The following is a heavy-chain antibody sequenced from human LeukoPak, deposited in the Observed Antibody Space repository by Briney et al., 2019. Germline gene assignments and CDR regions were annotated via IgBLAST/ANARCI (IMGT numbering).Heavy chain of an antibody. CDR2: ISSNGGST. CDR1: GFTFSPYT. J-gene: IGHJ4*02. V-gene: IGHV3-64D*09. Sequence: PGGSLRLSCSVSGFTFSPYTMHWVRQAPGRGLEYVSAISSNGGSTYYADSVKGRFNISRENSKNTLYLQMSNLRAEDTAVYYCVKTAIYSGVDYWGQGTLVNVSS. D-gene: IGHD2-21*01. CDR3: VKTAIYSGVDY.